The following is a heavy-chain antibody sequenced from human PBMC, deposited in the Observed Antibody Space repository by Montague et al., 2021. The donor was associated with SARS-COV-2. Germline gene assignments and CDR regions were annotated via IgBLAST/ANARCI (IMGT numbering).Heavy chain of an antibody. Sequence: SETLSLTCTVSGGSISSYYRTWIRQPAGKGLEWIGSIYPSGSTKXNSSLNSRVPMSVDTSKNKLSLKLRSVTAADTAVYHCARDHMTILFMVYYYGMDVWGQGATVTVS. V-gene: IGHV4-4*07. CDR3: ARDHMTILFMVYYYGMDV. CDR2: IYPSGST. CDR1: GGSISSYY. D-gene: IGHD4/OR15-4a*01. J-gene: IGHJ6*02.